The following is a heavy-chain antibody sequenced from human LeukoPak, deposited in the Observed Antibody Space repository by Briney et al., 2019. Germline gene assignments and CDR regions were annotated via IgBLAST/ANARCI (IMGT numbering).Heavy chain of an antibody. Sequence: PSETLSLTCTVSGGSISSYYLSWIRQPPGKGLEWIGHIYYSGSTNYNPSLKSRVIISVDTSKNQFSLKLSSVTAADTAVYYCARDRPISVAFDIWGQGTMVTVSS. CDR1: GGSISSYY. CDR2: IYYSGST. V-gene: IGHV4-59*12. J-gene: IGHJ3*02. CDR3: ARDRPISVAFDI.